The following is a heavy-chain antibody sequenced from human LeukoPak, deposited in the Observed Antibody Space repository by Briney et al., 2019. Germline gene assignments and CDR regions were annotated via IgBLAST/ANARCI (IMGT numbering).Heavy chain of an antibody. Sequence: SVKVSCKASGGTFSSYAISWVRQAPGQGLEWMGGIIPIFGTANYAQKFQGRVTITADESTSTAYMELSSLRSEDTAVYYCARESPGGDCSGGSCSRRPFDYWGQGTLVTVSS. D-gene: IGHD2-15*01. J-gene: IGHJ4*02. V-gene: IGHV1-69*01. CDR3: ARESPGGDCSGGSCSRRPFDY. CDR2: IIPIFGTA. CDR1: GGTFSSYA.